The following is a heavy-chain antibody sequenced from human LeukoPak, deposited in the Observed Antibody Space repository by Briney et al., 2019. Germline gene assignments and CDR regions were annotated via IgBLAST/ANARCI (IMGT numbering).Heavy chain of an antibody. CDR2: ISSSGNTI. CDR1: GFTFSDYY. D-gene: IGHD5-12*01. CDR3: ASGYNYDYVR. V-gene: IGHV3-11*01. Sequence: GGSLRLSCAASGFTFSDYYMSWIRQAPGKGLEWVSYISSSGNTIYCADSVKGRFTISTDNAKNSLYLQMNSLRAVDTAVYYCASGYNYDYVRWGQGTLVTVSS. J-gene: IGHJ4*02.